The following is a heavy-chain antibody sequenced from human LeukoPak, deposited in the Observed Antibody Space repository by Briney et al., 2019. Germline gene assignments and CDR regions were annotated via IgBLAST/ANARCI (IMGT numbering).Heavy chain of an antibody. Sequence: PGGSLRLSCAASGFTFSDYYMSWIRQAPGKGLEWGSYISSSGSTIYYADSVKGRFTISRDNAKNSLYLQMNSLRAEDTAVYYCARDWGIAAAGIRDYYFDYWGQGTLVTVSS. V-gene: IGHV3-11*01. CDR1: GFTFSDYY. CDR3: ARDWGIAAAGIRDYYFDY. CDR2: ISSSGSTI. J-gene: IGHJ4*02. D-gene: IGHD6-13*01.